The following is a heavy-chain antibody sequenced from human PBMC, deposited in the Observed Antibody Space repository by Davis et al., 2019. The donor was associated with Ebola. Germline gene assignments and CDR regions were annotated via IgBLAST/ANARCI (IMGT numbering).Heavy chain of an antibody. D-gene: IGHD5-12*01. CDR3: ARLRGYSGYALDY. CDR2: IYYSGST. Sequence: MPSETLSLTCTVSGGSISSYYWGWIRQPPGKGLEWIGYIYYSGSTNYNPSLKSRVTISVDTSKNQFSLKLSSVTAADTAVYYCARLRGYSGYALDYWGQGTLVTVSS. J-gene: IGHJ4*02. CDR1: GGSISSYY. V-gene: IGHV4-59*12.